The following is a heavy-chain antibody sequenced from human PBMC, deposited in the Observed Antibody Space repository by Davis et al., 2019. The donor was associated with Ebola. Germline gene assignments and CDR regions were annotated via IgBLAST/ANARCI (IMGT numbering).Heavy chain of an antibody. V-gene: IGHV3-20*04. CDR1: GFTFDDYG. CDR3: ARDPEVEGSSWYFDY. CDR2: INWNGGST. J-gene: IGHJ4*02. Sequence: GESLKISCAASGFTFDDYGMSWVRQAPGKGLEWVSGINWNGGSTGYADSVKGRFTISRDNAKNSLYLQMNSLRAEDTAVYYCARDPEVEGSSWYFDYWGQGTLVTVSS. D-gene: IGHD6-13*01.